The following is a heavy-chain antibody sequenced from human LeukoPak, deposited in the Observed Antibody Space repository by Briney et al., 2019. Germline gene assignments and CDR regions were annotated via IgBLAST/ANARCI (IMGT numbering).Heavy chain of an antibody. CDR3: ARDGYAYMDV. CDR1: GFTFSSYA. V-gene: IGHV3-30*01. J-gene: IGHJ6*03. D-gene: IGHD5-18*01. CDR2: ISYDGSNK. Sequence: PGGPLRLSCAASGFTFSSYAMHWVRQPPGKGLEWVAVISYDGSNKYYADSVKGRFTISRDNSKNTLYLQMNSLRAEDTAVYYCARDGYAYMDVWGKGTTVTVSS.